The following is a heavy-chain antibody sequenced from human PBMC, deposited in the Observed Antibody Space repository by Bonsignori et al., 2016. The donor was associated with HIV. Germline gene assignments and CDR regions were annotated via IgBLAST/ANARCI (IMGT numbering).Heavy chain of an antibody. CDR2: INPSGGST. CDR1: GYTFTSYY. Sequence: ASVKVSCKASGYTFTSYYMHWVRQAPGQGLEWMGIINPSGGSTSYAQKFQGRVTMTRDTSTSTVYMELSSLRSEDTAVYYCASGRPEQIYYYYYMDVWGKGTTVTVSS. D-gene: IGHD1-14*01. V-gene: IGHV1-46*01. J-gene: IGHJ6*03. CDR3: ASGRPEQIYYYYYMDV.